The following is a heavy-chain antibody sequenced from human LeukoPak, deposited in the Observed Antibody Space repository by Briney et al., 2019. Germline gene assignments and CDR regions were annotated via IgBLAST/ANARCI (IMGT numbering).Heavy chain of an antibody. CDR1: GDTVSNKRSA. CDR3: ARDLGAVAGTNYYYYMDV. CDR2: TYYRSKWYN. J-gene: IGHJ6*03. Sequence: SQTLSLTCAISGDTVSNKRSAWNWIRQSPSRGLEWLGRTYYRSKWYNDYAVSVKSRITINPDTSKNQFSLQLNSVTPEDTAVYYCARDLGAVAGTNYYYYMDVWGKGTTVTVSS. D-gene: IGHD6-19*01. V-gene: IGHV6-1*01.